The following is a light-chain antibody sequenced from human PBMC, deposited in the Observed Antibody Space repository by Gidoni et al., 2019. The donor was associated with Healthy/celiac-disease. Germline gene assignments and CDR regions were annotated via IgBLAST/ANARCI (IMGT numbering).Light chain of an antibody. Sequence: SYELTQPPSVSVSPGQTASITCSGDKLGDKYACWYQQKPGQSPVLVIYHDSKRPSGIPGRFSGSNSGNTATLPIRGTQAMDEADYYCQAWDSSTYVVFGGGTKLTVL. CDR1: KLGDKY. V-gene: IGLV3-1*01. J-gene: IGLJ2*01. CDR3: QAWDSSTYVV. CDR2: HDS.